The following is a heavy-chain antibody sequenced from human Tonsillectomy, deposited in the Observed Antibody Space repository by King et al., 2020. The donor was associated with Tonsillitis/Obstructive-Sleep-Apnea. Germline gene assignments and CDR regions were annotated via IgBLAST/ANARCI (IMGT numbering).Heavy chain of an antibody. Sequence: VQLVESGGGLVQPGGSLRLSCAASGFTFSSYWMSWVRQAPGKGLEWVANIKQDGSEKYYVDSVKGRFTISRDNAKNSLYLQMNSLRAEDTAVYYCAWDRSIVGARYFDYWGQGTLVTVSS. CDR3: AWDRSIVGARYFDY. J-gene: IGHJ4*02. CDR2: IKQDGSEK. CDR1: GFTFSSYW. V-gene: IGHV3-7*04. D-gene: IGHD1-26*01.